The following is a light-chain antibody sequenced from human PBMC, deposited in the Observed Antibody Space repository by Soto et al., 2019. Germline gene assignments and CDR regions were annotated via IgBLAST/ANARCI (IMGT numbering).Light chain of an antibody. V-gene: IGKV3-20*01. Sequence: EIVLTQSPGTLSLSAGERATLSCRASQTIRSNYLAWYQQKPGQAPRLLIFGASYRATGIPDRFSGSGSGTDFTLTISRLEPEDFAVYYCQQYRSSPPESTFGPGTKVDIK. CDR1: QTIRSNY. CDR3: QQYRSSPPEST. J-gene: IGKJ3*01. CDR2: GAS.